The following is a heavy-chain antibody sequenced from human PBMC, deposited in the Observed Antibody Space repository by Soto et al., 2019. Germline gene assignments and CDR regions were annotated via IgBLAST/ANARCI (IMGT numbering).Heavy chain of an antibody. CDR2: IGGRGDST. Sequence: LGSPLGLPCSASALTFASRAMTGVRQSPGKGLEWGPAIGGRGDSTYYADSVRGRFTISRDNSENTVYLQMNSLRPEDTAFYHCATNVRSSPSPLDHWGQGIMVTVSS. CDR3: ATNVRSSPSPLDH. CDR1: ALTFASRA. J-gene: IGHJ4*02. D-gene: IGHD2-8*01. V-gene: IGHV3-23*01.